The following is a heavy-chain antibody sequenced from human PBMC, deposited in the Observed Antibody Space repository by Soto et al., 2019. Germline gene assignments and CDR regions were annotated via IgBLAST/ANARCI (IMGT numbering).Heavy chain of an antibody. Sequence: VAVIWYDGSNKYYADSVKGRFTISRDNSKNTLYLQMNSLRAEDTAVYYCARAVAMFELYFDYWGQGTLVTVSS. V-gene: IGHV3-33*01. CDR2: IWYDGSNK. D-gene: IGHD3-10*02. CDR3: ARAVAMFELYFDY. J-gene: IGHJ4*02.